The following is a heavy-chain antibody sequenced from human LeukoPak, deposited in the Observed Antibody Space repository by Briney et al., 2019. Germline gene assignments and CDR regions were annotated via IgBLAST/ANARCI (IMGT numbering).Heavy chain of an antibody. J-gene: IGHJ4*02. CDR3: ARGHYDFWSGYIIDY. Sequence: ASVKVSCKASGYTFTSYGISWVRQAPGQGLEWMGWISAYNGNTNYAQKLQGRVTMTTDTSTSTAYMELSSLRSEDTAVYYCARGHYDFWSGYIIDYWGQGTLVTVSS. CDR2: ISAYNGNT. D-gene: IGHD3-3*01. CDR1: GYTFTSYG. V-gene: IGHV1-18*01.